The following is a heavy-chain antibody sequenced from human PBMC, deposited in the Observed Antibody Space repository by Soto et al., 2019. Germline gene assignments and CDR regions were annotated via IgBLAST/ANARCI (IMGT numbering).Heavy chain of an antibody. V-gene: IGHV2-5*02. J-gene: IGHJ4*02. Sequence: QITLKESGPTLVKPTQTLTLTCTFSGFSFSTSGVGVGWIRQPPGRALEWLALIFWDDDKRYSPSLKTRLTITKDTSKNQVVLTMTNLDPVDTATYYCAHRVGRSTYYDFWSGHVTESLDYWGQGTLVTVSS. D-gene: IGHD3-3*01. CDR2: IFWDDDK. CDR1: GFSFSTSGVG. CDR3: AHRVGRSTYYDFWSGHVTESLDY.